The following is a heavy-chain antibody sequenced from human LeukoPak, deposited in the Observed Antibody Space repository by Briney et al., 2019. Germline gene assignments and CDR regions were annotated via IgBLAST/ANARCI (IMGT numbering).Heavy chain of an antibody. V-gene: IGHV1-46*01. J-gene: IGHJ4*02. CDR2: IYPRDGST. Sequence: ASVKVSCEASGYSFTSNYIHWVRQAPGQGLEWMGMIYPRDGSTSYAQKFQGRVTVTRYTSTSTVHMELSGLRSEDTAVYYCARDQEAFDYWGQGTLVTVSS. CDR1: GYSFTSNY. CDR3: ARDQEAFDY.